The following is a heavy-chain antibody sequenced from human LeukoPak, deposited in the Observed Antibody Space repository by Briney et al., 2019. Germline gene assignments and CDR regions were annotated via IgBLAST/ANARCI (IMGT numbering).Heavy chain of an antibody. CDR3: ARAGIGYYDPNRGDY. D-gene: IGHD3-22*01. V-gene: IGHV1-69*06. J-gene: IGHJ4*02. Sequence: ASVKVSCKASGGTFSSYAISWVRQAPGQGLEWMGGIIPIFGTANYAQKFQGRVTITADKSTSTAYMELSSLRSEDTAVYYCARAGIGYYDPNRGDYWGQGTLVTVSS. CDR1: GGTFSSYA. CDR2: IIPIFGTA.